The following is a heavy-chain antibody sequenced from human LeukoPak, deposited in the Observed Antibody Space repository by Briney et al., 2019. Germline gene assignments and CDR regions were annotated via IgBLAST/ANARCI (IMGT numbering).Heavy chain of an antibody. CDR3: ARDRRIAAGTTTIPQY. Sequence: ASVTVSCKASGYTFTSYYMHWVRQAPGQGLEWMGIINPSGGSTSYAQKFQGRVTMTRDTSTSTVYMELSSLRSEDTAVYYCARDRRIAAGTTTIPQYWGQGTLVTVSS. D-gene: IGHD6-13*01. J-gene: IGHJ4*02. V-gene: IGHV1-46*01. CDR2: INPSGGST. CDR1: GYTFTSYY.